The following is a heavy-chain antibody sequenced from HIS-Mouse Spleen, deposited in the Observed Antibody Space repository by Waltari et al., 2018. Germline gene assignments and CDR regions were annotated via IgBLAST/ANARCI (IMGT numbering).Heavy chain of an antibody. V-gene: IGHV2-70*15. D-gene: IGHD6-19*01. CDR2: IDWDDYK. CDR1: GFSLSTSGLC. Sequence: QVTLRESGPALVKPTQTLTLTCTFSGFSLSTSGLCVSWIRQPPGKALAWLARIDWDDYKYYSTSLKTRLTISRDTSKNQVVLTMTNMDPLDTATYYCARIAEGYTSGWYAFDYWGQGTLVTVSS. CDR3: ARIAEGYTSGWYAFDY. J-gene: IGHJ4*02.